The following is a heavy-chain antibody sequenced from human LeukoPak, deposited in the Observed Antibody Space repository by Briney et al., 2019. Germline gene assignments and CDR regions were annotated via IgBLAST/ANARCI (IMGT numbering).Heavy chain of an antibody. CDR2: INPNSGGT. CDR3: QVGALGAEKANAAFDI. Sequence: ASVKVSCKASGYTFTGYYMHWVRQAPGQGLEWMGWINPNSGGTNYAQKFQGWVTMTRDTSISTAYMELSSLRSEDTAVYYCQVGALGAEKANAAFDIWGQGTMVTVSS. V-gene: IGHV1-2*04. CDR1: GYTFTGYY. J-gene: IGHJ3*02. D-gene: IGHD1-26*01.